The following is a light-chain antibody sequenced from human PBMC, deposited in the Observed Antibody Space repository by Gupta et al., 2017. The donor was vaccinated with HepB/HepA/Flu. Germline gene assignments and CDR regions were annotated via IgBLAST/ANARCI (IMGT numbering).Light chain of an antibody. CDR2: GAS. J-gene: IGKJ1*01. CDR1: QSVRSSY. V-gene: IGKV3-20*01. Sequence: EIVLTPSPGTLSLSPGERATLSCRASQSVRSSYLAWYQQKTGQATRLLIYGASSRATGIPDRFSGSGSGTDFTLTISRLEPEDFAVYYCQQDGSSPLTFGQGTKVEIK. CDR3: QQDGSSPLT.